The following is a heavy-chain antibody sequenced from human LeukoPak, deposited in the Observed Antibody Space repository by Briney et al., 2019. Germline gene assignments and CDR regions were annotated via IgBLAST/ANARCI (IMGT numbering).Heavy chain of an antibody. D-gene: IGHD4-17*01. J-gene: IGHJ4*02. Sequence: GGSLRLSCADSGFTFSSYAMSWVRQAPGKGLEWVSTISNSASSTYYSDSVKGRFTISRDNSKSTLYLQMNSLRAEDTAVYYCANSKGVTTNFDYWGQGTLVTVSS. V-gene: IGHV3-23*01. CDR2: ISNSASST. CDR1: GFTFSSYA. CDR3: ANSKGVTTNFDY.